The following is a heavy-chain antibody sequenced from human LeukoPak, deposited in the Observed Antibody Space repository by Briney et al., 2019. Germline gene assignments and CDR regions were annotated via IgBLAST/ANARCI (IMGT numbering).Heavy chain of an antibody. V-gene: IGHV1-46*01. D-gene: IGHD3-22*01. CDR3: ARSTDVVVKKNDAFDI. CDR2: INPSGGST. CDR1: GYTFTSYY. J-gene: IGHJ3*02. Sequence: GASVKVSCKASGYTFTSYYMHWVRQAPGQGLEWMGIINPSGGSTSYAQKFQGRVTMTRDMSTSTVYMELSSLRAEDMALYYCARSTDVVVKKNDAFDIWGQGTMVTVSS.